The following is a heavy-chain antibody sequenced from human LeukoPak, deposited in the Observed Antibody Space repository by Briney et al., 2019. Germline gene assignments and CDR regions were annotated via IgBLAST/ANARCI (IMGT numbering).Heavy chain of an antibody. Sequence: SETLSLTCTVSSVSLTNYYWSWIRQPPGKGLEWIGYIFFSGTTNYNPSLKSRVTISVDTSKNQFSLKLSSVTAADTAVYYCVAGATTVDYWGQGTLVTVSS. J-gene: IGHJ4*02. CDR1: SVSLTNYY. D-gene: IGHD1-26*01. CDR3: VAGATTVDY. V-gene: IGHV4-59*12. CDR2: IFFSGTT.